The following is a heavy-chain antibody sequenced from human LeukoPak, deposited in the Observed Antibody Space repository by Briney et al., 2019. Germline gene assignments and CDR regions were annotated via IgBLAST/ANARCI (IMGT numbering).Heavy chain of an antibody. J-gene: IGHJ6*03. CDR3: ARVAFDWSSPYYYYMDV. CDR2: INPNSGGT. V-gene: IGHV1-2*02. Sequence: ASVKVSCKASGYTFTGYYMHWVRQAPGQGLEWMGWINPNSGGTNYAQKFQGRVTMTRDTSISTAYMELSRLRSDDTAVYYCARVAFDWSSPYYYYMDVWDKGTTVTVSS. CDR1: GYTFTGYY. D-gene: IGHD3-9*01.